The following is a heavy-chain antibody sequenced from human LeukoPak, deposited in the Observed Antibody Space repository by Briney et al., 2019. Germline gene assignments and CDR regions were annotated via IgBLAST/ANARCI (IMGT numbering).Heavy chain of an antibody. CDR3: ARDAAGIAYYYYMDV. CDR2: INPNSGGT. CDR1: GYTFTGYY. V-gene: IGHV1-2*06. Sequence: RASVKVSCKASGYTFTGYYMHWVRQAPGQGLEWMGRINPNSGGTNYAQKFQGRVTITRDTSISTAYMELSRLISDDTAVYYCARDAAGIAYYYYMDVWGKGTTVTVSS. J-gene: IGHJ6*03. D-gene: IGHD6-13*01.